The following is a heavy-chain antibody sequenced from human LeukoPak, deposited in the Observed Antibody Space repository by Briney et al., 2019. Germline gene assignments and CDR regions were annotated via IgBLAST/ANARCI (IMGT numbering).Heavy chain of an antibody. CDR3: VRDQAGLDY. V-gene: IGHV6-1*01. CDR1: GDSVSSNSGA. D-gene: IGHD6-13*01. CDR2: TYYRSKWYN. Sequence: SQTLSLTCAISGDSVSSNSGAWNWIRQSPSXGLEWLGRTYYRSKWYNDYAESVKSRINIKPDTSRNQFSLQLNSVTPEDTAVYYCVRDQAGLDYWGQGTLVTVSS. J-gene: IGHJ4*02.